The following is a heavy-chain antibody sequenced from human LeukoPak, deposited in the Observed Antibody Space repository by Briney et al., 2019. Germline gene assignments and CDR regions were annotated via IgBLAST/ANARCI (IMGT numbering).Heavy chain of an antibody. J-gene: IGHJ4*02. CDR3: ARGRAAMAPIGEL. CDR1: GGSISSSSFY. D-gene: IGHD5-18*01. Sequence: PSETLSLTCTVSGGSISSSSFYWDWIRQPPGKGLEWIGSIYYSGTTLYNPSLRSRVTISVDTSTNQFSLKLSSVTAADTALYYCARGRAAMAPIGELGGQGTLVTVSS. V-gene: IGHV4-39*07. CDR2: IYYSGTT.